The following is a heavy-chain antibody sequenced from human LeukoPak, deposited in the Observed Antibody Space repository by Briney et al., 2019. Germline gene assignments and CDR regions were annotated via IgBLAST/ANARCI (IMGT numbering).Heavy chain of an antibody. V-gene: IGHV1-3*01. CDR2: INAGNGNT. CDR3: ARDRMVTIRFDY. D-gene: IGHD5-24*01. Sequence: ASVKVSCKASGYTFTSYAMHWVRQAPGQRLEWMGWINAGNGNTKYSQKFQGRVTITRDTSASTAYMELSSLRSEDTAVYYCARDRMVTIRFDYWGQGTLVTVSS. CDR1: GYTFTSYA. J-gene: IGHJ4*02.